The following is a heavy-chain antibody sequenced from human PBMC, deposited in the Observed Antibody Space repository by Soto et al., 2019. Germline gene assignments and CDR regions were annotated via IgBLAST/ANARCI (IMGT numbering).Heavy chain of an antibody. Sequence: QVQLVESGGGVVQPGRSLRLSCAASGFTFSSYAMHWVRQAPGKGLEWVAVISYDGSNKYYADSVKGRFTISRDNSKNTLYLQTNSLRAEDTAVYYCARDRVGAINYFDYWGQGTLVTVSS. D-gene: IGHD1-26*01. CDR3: ARDRVGAINYFDY. J-gene: IGHJ4*02. CDR2: ISYDGSNK. CDR1: GFTFSSYA. V-gene: IGHV3-30-3*01.